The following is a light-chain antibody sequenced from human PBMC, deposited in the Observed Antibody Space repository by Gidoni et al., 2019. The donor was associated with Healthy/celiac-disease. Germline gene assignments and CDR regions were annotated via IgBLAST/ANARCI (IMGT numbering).Light chain of an antibody. CDR2: WAS. CDR3: QQYYSTPKT. J-gene: IGKJ1*01. Sequence: DIVMTQSPDSLAVSLGERATINCKSSQSVLYSSNNKNYLAWYQQKPGHPPKLLIYWASTRESGVPDRFSGSGSGTDFTLTISSLQAEDVAVYYCQQYYSTPKTFXXXTKVEIK. CDR1: QSVLYSSNNKNY. V-gene: IGKV4-1*01.